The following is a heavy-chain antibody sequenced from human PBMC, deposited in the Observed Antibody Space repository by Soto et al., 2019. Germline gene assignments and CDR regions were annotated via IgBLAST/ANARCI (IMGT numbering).Heavy chain of an antibody. CDR2: INAGNGNT. D-gene: IGHD2-2*01. V-gene: IGHV1-3*01. CDR3: ATSNYIVVVPAATDY. J-gene: IGHJ4*01. Sequence: QGLEWMGWINAGNGNTKYSQKFQGRVTITRDTSASTAYMELSSLRSEDTAVYYCATSNYIVVVPAATDYRGHGTLVIGSS.